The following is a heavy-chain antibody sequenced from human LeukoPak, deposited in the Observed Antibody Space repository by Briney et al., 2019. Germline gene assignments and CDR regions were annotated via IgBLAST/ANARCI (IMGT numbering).Heavy chain of an antibody. D-gene: IGHD3-22*01. V-gene: IGHV1-2*02. CDR3: ARADSSGYTYYFDS. CDR2: IMLNSGGT. CDR1: GYTFTGYY. Sequence: ASVKVSCKASGYTFTGYYMHWVRQAPGQGLEWMGWIMLNSGGTNYAQKFQGRVTMTRDSSINTAYMELSRLRSDDSAVYYCARADSSGYTYYFDSWGQGTLVTVSS. J-gene: IGHJ4*02.